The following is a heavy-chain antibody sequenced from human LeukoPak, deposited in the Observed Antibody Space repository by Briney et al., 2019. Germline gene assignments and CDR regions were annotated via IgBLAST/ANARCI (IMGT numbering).Heavy chain of an antibody. CDR2: ISAYNGNT. CDR3: VRDVIRLQYSHWFDP. J-gene: IGHJ5*02. CDR1: GYTLTSYG. D-gene: IGHD4-11*01. Sequence: ASVKVSCKASGYTLTSYGISWVRQAPGQGLEWMGWISAYNGNTNYAQKLQGRVTMTTDTSTSTAYMELRSLRSDDTAVYYCVRDVIRLQYSHWFDPWGQGTLVTVSS. V-gene: IGHV1-18*01.